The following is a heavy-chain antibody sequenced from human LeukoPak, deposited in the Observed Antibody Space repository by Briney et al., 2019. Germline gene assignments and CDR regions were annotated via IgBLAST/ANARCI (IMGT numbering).Heavy chain of an antibody. CDR3: AREGGGVGHTIDY. Sequence: GGSLRLSCETAGFTFSSYAMHWVRQAPGKGLEWVAVISYDGSNKYYADSVKGRFTTSRDNSKNTLYLQMNSLRAEDTAVYYCAREGGGVGHTIDYWGQGTLVTVSS. D-gene: IGHD2-8*02. CDR1: GFTFSSYA. V-gene: IGHV3-30-3*01. CDR2: ISYDGSNK. J-gene: IGHJ4*02.